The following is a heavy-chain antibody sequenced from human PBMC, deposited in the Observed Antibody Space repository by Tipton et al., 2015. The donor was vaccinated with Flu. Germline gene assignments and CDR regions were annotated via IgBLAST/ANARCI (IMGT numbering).Heavy chain of an antibody. D-gene: IGHD1-14*01. CDR3: ARFPDYYYGLDV. CDR1: GGTFSDHY. CDR2: INQSGNT. J-gene: IGHJ6*02. Sequence: TLSLTCAVYGGTFSDHYWTWIRQRPGGGLEWIGEINQSGNTDSAPSHKSRVTISVDTSTNQVSLILRSVTAADTAMSYCARFPDYYYGLDVWGQGTAVTVSS. V-gene: IGHV4-34*01.